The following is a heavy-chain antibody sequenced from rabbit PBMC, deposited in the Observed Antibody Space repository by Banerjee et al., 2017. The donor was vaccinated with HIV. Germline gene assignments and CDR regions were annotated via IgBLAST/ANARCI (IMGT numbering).Heavy chain of an antibody. CDR3: ARGYTYGYAGYAYATGIYNL. CDR1: GFDFSSYY. V-gene: IGHV1S7*01. Sequence: QLKETGGGLVQPGGSLTLSCKASGFDFSSYYMSWVRQAPGKGLEWIGIIYAGKGSTDYASWVNGRFTISSDNAQNTVDLQMNSLTAADTATYFCARGYTYGYAGYAYATGIYNLWGQGTLVTVS. D-gene: IGHD6-1*01. J-gene: IGHJ4*01. CDR2: IYAGKGST.